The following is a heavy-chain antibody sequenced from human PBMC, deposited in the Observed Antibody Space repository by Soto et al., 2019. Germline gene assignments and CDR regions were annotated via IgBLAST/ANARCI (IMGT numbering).Heavy chain of an antibody. CDR1: GGSISSYY. CDR2: IYYSGST. J-gene: IGHJ3*02. D-gene: IGHD1-26*01. V-gene: IGHV4-59*01. Sequence: SETLSLTCTVSGGSISSYYWSWIRQPPGKGLEWIGYIYYSGSTNYNPSLKSRVTISVDTSKNQFSPKLSSVTAADTAVYYCARNPTRVVGLFDIWGQGTMVTVSS. CDR3: ARNPTRVVGLFDI.